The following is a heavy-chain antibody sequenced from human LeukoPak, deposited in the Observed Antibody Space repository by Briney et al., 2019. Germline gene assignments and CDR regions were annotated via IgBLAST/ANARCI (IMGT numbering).Heavy chain of an antibody. CDR2: ISSSGSTI. V-gene: IGHV3-11*01. CDR1: GFTFSDYY. D-gene: IGHD2-15*01. Sequence: GGSLRLSCAASGFTFSDYYMSWIRQAPGKGLEWVSYISSSGSTIYYAASVRGRFTISRDTSRSTLYLQMNSLRAEDAAVYYCAKAPVTSCRGAFCYPFDYWGQGTLVTVSS. CDR3: AKAPVTSCRGAFCYPFDY. J-gene: IGHJ4*02.